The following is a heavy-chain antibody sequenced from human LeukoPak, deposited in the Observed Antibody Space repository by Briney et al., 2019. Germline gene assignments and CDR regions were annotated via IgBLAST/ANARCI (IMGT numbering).Heavy chain of an antibody. CDR3: ARGYDSSGYSRPSFDY. D-gene: IGHD3-22*01. Sequence: SETLSLTCTVSGGSISSYYWSWLRQPPGKGLEYIGYTHYSGATNYNPSLKSRVTISVDTSKNQFSLKLSSVTAADTAVYYCARGYDSSGYSRPSFDYWGQGTLVTVSS. J-gene: IGHJ4*02. CDR1: GGSISSYY. CDR2: THYSGAT. V-gene: IGHV4-59*01.